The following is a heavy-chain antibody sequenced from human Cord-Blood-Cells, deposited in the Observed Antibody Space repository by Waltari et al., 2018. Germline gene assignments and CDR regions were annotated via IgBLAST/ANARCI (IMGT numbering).Heavy chain of an antibody. Sequence: SSYYWGWIRQPPGKGLEWIGSIYYSGSTYYNPSLKSRVTISVDTSKNQFSLKLSSVTAADTAVYYCARRLQYMYVPYNWFDPWGQGTLVTVSS. J-gene: IGHJ5*02. CDR2: IYYSGST. V-gene: IGHV4-39*01. D-gene: IGHD2-8*01. CDR3: ARRLQYMYVPYNWFDP. CDR1: SSYY.